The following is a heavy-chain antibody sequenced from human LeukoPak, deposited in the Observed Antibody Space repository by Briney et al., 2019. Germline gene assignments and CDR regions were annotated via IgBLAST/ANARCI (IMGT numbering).Heavy chain of an antibody. D-gene: IGHD3-3*01. CDR2: INHSGST. J-gene: IGHJ6*02. CDR1: GFTFSSYA. V-gene: IGHV4-34*01. Sequence: GSLRLSCAASGFTFSSYAMSWIRQPPGKGLEWIGEINHSGSTNYNPSLKSRVTISVDTSKNQFSLKLSSVTAADTAVYYCARGLLRFLEWLSPNGMDVWGQGTTVTVSS. CDR3: ARGLLRFLEWLSPNGMDV.